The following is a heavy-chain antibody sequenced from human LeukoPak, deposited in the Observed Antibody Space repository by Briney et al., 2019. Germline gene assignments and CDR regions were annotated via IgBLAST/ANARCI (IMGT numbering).Heavy chain of an antibody. CDR1: GFTFSSYS. D-gene: IGHD5-18*01. Sequence: GGSLRLSCAASGFTFSSYSMNWVRQAPGKGLEWVSSISSSSSYIYYEDSVKGRFTISRDNAKNSLYLQMNSLRAEDTAVYYCAREDTAMEYYYYGMDVWGQGTTVTVSS. J-gene: IGHJ6*02. CDR2: ISSSSSYI. V-gene: IGHV3-21*01. CDR3: AREDTAMEYYYYGMDV.